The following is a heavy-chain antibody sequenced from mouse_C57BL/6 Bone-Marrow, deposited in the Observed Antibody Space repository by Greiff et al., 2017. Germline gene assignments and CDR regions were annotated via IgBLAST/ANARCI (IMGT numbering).Heavy chain of an antibody. CDR1: GYTFTGYW. D-gene: IGHD2-5*01. V-gene: IGHV1-69*01. CDR3: ARDYSNYFYAMDY. CDR2: IDPSDSYT. Sequence: VQLVESGAELMKPGASVKLSCKATGYTFTGYWIEWVKQRPGQGLEWIGEIDPSDSYTNYNQKFKGKSTLTVDKSSSTAYMQLSSLPSEDSAVYYCARDYSNYFYAMDYWGQGTSVTVSS. J-gene: IGHJ4*01.